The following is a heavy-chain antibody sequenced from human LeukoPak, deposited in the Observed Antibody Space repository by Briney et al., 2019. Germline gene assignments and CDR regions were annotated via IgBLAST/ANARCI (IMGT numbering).Heavy chain of an antibody. J-gene: IGHJ4*02. CDR3: ARHARGRYFDRLPGYFDN. CDR1: GGSISSSSDY. D-gene: IGHD3-9*01. V-gene: IGHV4-39*01. Sequence: SETLSLTCTVSGGSISSSSDYWGWIRQPPGKGLEWIGSIYYSGSTYYNSSLKSRLTISVDTSKNQFSLKLSPVTAADTAVYYCARHARGRYFDRLPGYFDNWGQGTLVTVSS. CDR2: IYYSGST.